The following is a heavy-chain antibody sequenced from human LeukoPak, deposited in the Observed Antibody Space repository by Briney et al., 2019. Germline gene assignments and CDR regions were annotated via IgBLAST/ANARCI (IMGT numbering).Heavy chain of an antibody. V-gene: IGHV4-39*07. CDR1: GGSISTSNHY. CDR3: ARARRSGTYSLN. J-gene: IGHJ4*01. CDR2: IYYSGST. Sequence: SETLSLTCTVSGGSISTSNHYWGWIRQPPGKGLDWIGTIYYSGSTYYNPSLKTRVTISVDTSKNQFSLNLTSVTAADTAVYYCARARRSGTYSLNWGHGTLVTVSS. D-gene: IGHD3-10*01.